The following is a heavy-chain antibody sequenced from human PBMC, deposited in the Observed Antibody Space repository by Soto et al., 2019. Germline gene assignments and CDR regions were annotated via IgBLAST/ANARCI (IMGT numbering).Heavy chain of an antibody. V-gene: IGHV3-30*18. CDR2: ISYDGSNK. CDR3: AKDARYCTNGVCSSYFDY. Sequence: QVQLVESGGGVVQPGRSLRLSCAASGFTFSSYGMHWVRQAPGKGLEWVAVISYDGSNKYYAASVKGRFTISRNNSKHTQDLQMNSQGTEDTAVYYCAKDARYCTNGVCSSYFDYWGQGTLVTVSS. CDR1: GFTFSSYG. J-gene: IGHJ4*02. D-gene: IGHD2-8*01.